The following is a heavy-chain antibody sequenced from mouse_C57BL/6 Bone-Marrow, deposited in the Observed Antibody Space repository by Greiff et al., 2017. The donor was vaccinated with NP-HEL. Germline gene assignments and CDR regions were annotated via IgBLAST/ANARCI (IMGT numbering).Heavy chain of an antibody. J-gene: IGHJ2*01. D-gene: IGHD3-1*01. Sequence: VQLQQSGPELVKPGASVKISCKASGYTFTDYYMNWVKQSHGKSLEWIGDINPNNGGTSYNQKFKGKATLTVDKSSSTAYMELRSLTSEDSAVYYCARLPSGDYWGQGTTLTVSS. CDR1: GYTFTDYY. CDR3: ARLPSGDY. V-gene: IGHV1-26*01. CDR2: INPNNGGT.